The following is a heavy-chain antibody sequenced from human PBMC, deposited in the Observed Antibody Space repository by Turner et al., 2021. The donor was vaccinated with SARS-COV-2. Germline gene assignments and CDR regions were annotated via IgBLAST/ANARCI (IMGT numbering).Heavy chain of an antibody. CDR3: ARRHSGNYDAFDI. D-gene: IGHD1-26*01. CDR2: IIPIIGIA. Sequence: QDQLVQSGAAVKKPGSSVKVSCKASGGTFSSHVISWVRQATGQGLEWMGGIIPIIGIANYAQKFQGRVTITADKSTSTAYMELSSLRSEDTAVYYCARRHSGNYDAFDIWGQGTMVTVSS. CDR1: GGTFSSHV. V-gene: IGHV1-69*10. J-gene: IGHJ3*02.